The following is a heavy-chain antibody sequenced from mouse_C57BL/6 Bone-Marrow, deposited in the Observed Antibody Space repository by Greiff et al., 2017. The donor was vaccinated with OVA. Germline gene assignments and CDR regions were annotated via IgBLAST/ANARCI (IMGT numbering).Heavy chain of an antibody. CDR2: IWSGGST. Sequence: VQLQESGPGLVQPSQSLSITCTVSGFSLTSYGVHWVRQSPGKGLEWLGVIWSGGSTDYNAAFISRLSISKDNSKSQVFFKMNSLQADDTAIYYCARRGARGGFYAMDYWGQGTSVTVSS. D-gene: IGHD1-2*01. V-gene: IGHV2-2*01. J-gene: IGHJ4*01. CDR1: GFSLTSYG. CDR3: ARRGARGGFYAMDY.